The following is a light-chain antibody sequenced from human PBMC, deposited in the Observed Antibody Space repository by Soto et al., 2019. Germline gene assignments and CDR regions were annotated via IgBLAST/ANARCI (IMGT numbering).Light chain of an antibody. CDR1: QSVSSSY. CDR3: QQYASSPTYT. V-gene: IGKV3-20*01. J-gene: IGKJ2*01. CDR2: GAS. Sequence: EIVLTQSPGTLSLSPGERATLSCRASQSVSSSYLAWYQQKPGQAPRLLIYGASSRATGIPDRFSGSGSGTDFTLTISRLEPEDFAVYYCQQYASSPTYTFGQWTKLQIK.